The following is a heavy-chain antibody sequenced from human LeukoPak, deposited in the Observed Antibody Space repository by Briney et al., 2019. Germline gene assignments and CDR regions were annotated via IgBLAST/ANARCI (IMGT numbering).Heavy chain of an antibody. CDR2: IYHSGST. J-gene: IGHJ3*02. V-gene: IGHV4-30-2*01. Sequence: SETLSLTCAVSGGSISSGGYSWSWIRQPPGKGLEWIGYIYHSGSTYYNPSLKSRVTISVDRSKNQFSLKLSSVTAADTAVYYCASAELAAVYRGGAFDIWGQGTMVTVSS. CDR1: GGSISSGGYS. D-gene: IGHD6-13*01. CDR3: ASAELAAVYRGGAFDI.